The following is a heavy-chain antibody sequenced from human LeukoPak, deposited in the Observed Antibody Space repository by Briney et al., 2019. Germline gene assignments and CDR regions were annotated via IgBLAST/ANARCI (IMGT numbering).Heavy chain of an antibody. V-gene: IGHV4-38-2*02. D-gene: IGHD3-10*01. CDR1: GYSISSGYY. CDR2: IYPSGTT. J-gene: IGHJ5*02. CDR3: ARVSRITMVRGPYLGNWFDP. Sequence: PSETLSLTCTVSGYSISSGYYWGWIRQPPGKGLEWIGNIYPSGTTYYNPSLKTRVTISVDTSKNQFSLKLSSVTAADTAVYYCARVSRITMVRGPYLGNWFDPWGQGTLVTVSS.